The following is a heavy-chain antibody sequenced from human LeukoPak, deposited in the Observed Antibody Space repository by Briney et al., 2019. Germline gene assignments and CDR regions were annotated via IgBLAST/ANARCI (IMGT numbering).Heavy chain of an antibody. D-gene: IGHD3-9*01. V-gene: IGHV3-23*01. Sequence: GGSLRLSSAASGFTFSTYAMTWVRQAPGEGLEWVSDIRVVGAAHYADPMKGRFTISRDNSKNTVYLQLDSLRPEDTAVYYCAKARVTTGYYMQVDYWGQGTLVTVSS. CDR3: AKARVTTGYYMQVDY. J-gene: IGHJ4*02. CDR1: GFTFSTYA. CDR2: IRVVGAA.